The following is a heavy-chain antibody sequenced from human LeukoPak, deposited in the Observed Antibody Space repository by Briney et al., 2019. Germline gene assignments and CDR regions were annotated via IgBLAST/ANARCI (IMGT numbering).Heavy chain of an antibody. V-gene: IGHV1-8*01. CDR1: GYTFTSYD. D-gene: IGHD3-10*01. CDR2: MNPNSGNT. J-gene: IGHJ5*02. Sequence: GASVRVSCKASGYTFTSYDINWVRQATGQGLEWMGWMNPNSGNTGYAQKFQGRVTMTRNTSISTAYMELSSLRSEDTAVYYCARENDYGSSLGSWGQGTLVTVSS. CDR3: ARENDYGSSLGS.